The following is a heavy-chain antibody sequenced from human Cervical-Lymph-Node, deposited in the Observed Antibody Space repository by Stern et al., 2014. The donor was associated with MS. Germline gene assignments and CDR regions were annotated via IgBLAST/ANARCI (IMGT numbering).Heavy chain of an antibody. Sequence: VQLVESGAEVKKPGSSVKVSCKASGGTFSSYAINWVRQAPGQGLEWMGGIIAIFGTANYAQKFQGRFTMTADESTSTAYLELSSLRSEDTAVYYCARGELKEGLVRGMDVWGQGTTVTVSS. D-gene: IGHD1-26*01. CDR2: IIAIFGTA. CDR1: GGTFSSYA. J-gene: IGHJ6*02. V-gene: IGHV1-69*01. CDR3: ARGELKEGLVRGMDV.